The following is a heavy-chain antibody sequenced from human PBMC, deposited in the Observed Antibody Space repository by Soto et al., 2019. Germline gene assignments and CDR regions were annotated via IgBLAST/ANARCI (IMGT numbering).Heavy chain of an antibody. CDR1: GGSISSGGYS. CDR2: IYHSGST. CDR3: AREGSPGTNDC. V-gene: IGHV4-30-2*01. Sequence: SETLSLTCAVSGGSISSGGYSWSWIRQPPGKGLEWIGYIYHSGSTNSNPSLKSRVTISVDTSKNTLYLQMGRLRADDMALYYCAREGSPGTNDCWGQGTLVTVSS. D-gene: IGHD1-1*01. J-gene: IGHJ4*02.